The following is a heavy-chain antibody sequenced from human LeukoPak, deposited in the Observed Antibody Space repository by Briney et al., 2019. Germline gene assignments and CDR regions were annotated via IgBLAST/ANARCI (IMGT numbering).Heavy chain of an antibody. CDR1: GFTVSGNY. CDR2: IYTAGST. J-gene: IGHJ4*02. V-gene: IGHV3-53*01. CDR3: AGGNTWPGLSY. D-gene: IGHD6-25*01. Sequence: QAGGSLRLSCAASGFTVSGNYMSWVRQAPGKGLEWVSVIYTAGSTYNADSVKGRFTISRDKSKNTLYLQMNTLRAEDTAVYFCAGGNTWPGLSYWGQGTPLTVSS.